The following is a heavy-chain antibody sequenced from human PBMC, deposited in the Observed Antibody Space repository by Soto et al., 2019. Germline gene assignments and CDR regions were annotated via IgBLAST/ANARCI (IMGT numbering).Heavy chain of an antibody. J-gene: IGHJ4*02. V-gene: IGHV4-31*03. CDR3: ARDRSGRYAGYFDY. CDR1: GGSISSGGYY. CDR2: IYYSGST. Sequence: QVQLQESGPGLVKPSQTLSLTCTVSGGSISSGGYYWSWIRQHPGKGLEWIGYIYYSGSTYYNPSLKSRVTISVETSKNQFSLKLSSVTAADTAVYYCARDRSGRYAGYFDYWGQGTLVTVSS. D-gene: IGHD1-26*01.